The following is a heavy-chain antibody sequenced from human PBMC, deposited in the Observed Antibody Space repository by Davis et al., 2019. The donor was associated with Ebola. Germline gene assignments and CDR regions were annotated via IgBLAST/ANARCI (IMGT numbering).Heavy chain of an antibody. Sequence: ASVKVSCKASGYTFTNYGITWVRQAPGQGLEWMGWISADNGNTNYAQKYQGRVTMTTDTSTSTAYMELRSLRSDDTAVYYCARDLGALGFDNWGQGTLVTVSS. CDR1: GYTFTNYG. V-gene: IGHV1-18*01. J-gene: IGHJ4*02. CDR3: ARDLGALGFDN. D-gene: IGHD1-26*01. CDR2: ISADNGNT.